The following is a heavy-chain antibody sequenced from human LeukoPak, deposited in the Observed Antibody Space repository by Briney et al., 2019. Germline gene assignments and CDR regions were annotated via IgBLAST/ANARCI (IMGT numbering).Heavy chain of an antibody. V-gene: IGHV1-2*02. CDR1: RYTFTSYY. J-gene: IGHJ4*02. CDR2: VNPTSGGT. CDR3: ARVYYYYDSSGILTLYFDY. D-gene: IGHD3-22*01. Sequence: ASVKVSCKTSRYTFTSYYMHWVRQAPGQGLEWMGWVNPTSGGTNYAQKLQGRVTMTRDTSISTAYMELSRLRSDDTAVYYCARVYYYYDSSGILTLYFDYWGQGTLVTVSS.